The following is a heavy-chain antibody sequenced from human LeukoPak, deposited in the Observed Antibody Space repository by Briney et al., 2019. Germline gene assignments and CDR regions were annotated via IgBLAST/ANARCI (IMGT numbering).Heavy chain of an antibody. J-gene: IGHJ4*02. V-gene: IGHV1-18*01. CDR3: AREGGYYDSSGYLNY. CDR2: NSPYNSDT. Sequence: ASVKVSCKASGYTFTTYDIIWVRQAPGQGLEWMGRNSPYNSDTNYAQNLQARVTTTTDTSSSTAYMELSSLRSEDTAVYYCAREGGYYDSSGYLNYWGQGTLVTVSS. CDR1: GYTFTTYD. D-gene: IGHD3-22*01.